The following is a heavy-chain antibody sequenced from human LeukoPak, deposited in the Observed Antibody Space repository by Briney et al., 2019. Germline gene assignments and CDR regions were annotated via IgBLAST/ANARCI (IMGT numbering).Heavy chain of an antibody. CDR3: ARLRIKAGNFDY. V-gene: IGHV3-53*04. CDR1: GFTVSGNY. Sequence: GGSLRLACAASGFTVSGNYMSWVRQAPGKGLEWVSLIYSDGTTYYADSVRRRFTISRHTSKNTLSLQMNSLRAEDTAVYYCARLRIKAGNFDYWGQGTLVTVSS. CDR2: IYSDGTT. D-gene: IGHD3-10*01. J-gene: IGHJ4*02.